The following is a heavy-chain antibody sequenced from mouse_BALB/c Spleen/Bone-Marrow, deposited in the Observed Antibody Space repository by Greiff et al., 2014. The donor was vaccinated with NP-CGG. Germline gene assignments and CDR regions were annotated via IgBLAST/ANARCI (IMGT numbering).Heavy chain of an antibody. Sequence: EVKLVESGAELVKPGASVKLSCTASGFNIKDTYMHWVKQRPEQGLEWIGRTDPANGNTKYDPKFQDKATITTDTSSNTAYLQLSSLTSEDTAAYYCARDDYDDYYAMDYWGQGTSVTVSS. CDR1: GFNIKDTY. V-gene: IGHV14-3*02. CDR3: ARDDYDDYYAMDY. D-gene: IGHD2-4*01. CDR2: TDPANGNT. J-gene: IGHJ4*01.